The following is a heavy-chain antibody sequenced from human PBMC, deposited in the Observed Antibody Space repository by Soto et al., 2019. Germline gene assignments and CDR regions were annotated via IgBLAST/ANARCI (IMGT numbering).Heavy chain of an antibody. Sequence: GASVKVSCKASGYIFTTYAMHWVRQAPGQGLEWMGWMNAGKGDTSSSKKFRGRLTITRDTSASTAYMELSSLTSEDTAVHYCAQGTYYIENWGQGTLVTVSS. CDR3: AQGTYYIEN. CDR1: GYIFTTYA. V-gene: IGHV1-3*01. CDR2: MNAGKGDT. J-gene: IGHJ4*02.